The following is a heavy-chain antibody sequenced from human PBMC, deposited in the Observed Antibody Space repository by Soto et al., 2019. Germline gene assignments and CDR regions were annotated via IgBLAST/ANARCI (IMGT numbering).Heavy chain of an antibody. Sequence: SVNVSSKASGGTFSSYALSWLRQAPGQELEWMGGILPNFATSNYAQKFQGRVTITPXVXXTXSXIXLXXXXAEXTAVYYCARENSGSYFDAFDIWGRGTMVTVSS. CDR2: ILPNFATS. V-gene: IGHV1-69*13. CDR3: ARENSGSYFDAFDI. CDR1: GGTFSSYA. J-gene: IGHJ3*02. D-gene: IGHD1-26*01.